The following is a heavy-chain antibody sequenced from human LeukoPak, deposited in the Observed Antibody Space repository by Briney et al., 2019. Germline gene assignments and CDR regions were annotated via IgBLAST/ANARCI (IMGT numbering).Heavy chain of an antibody. CDR3: ARSLRDCGGGYCFWDLFDL. Sequence: SETLSLTCSVSGGSINTGGAYYWSWLRQLPGEGLERIGNIFHSGSTFYNPSLRSRVTILVETSTNQFSLIIPSVTAADTAVYYCARSLRDCGGGYCFWDLFDLRGQGAPVTVSS. D-gene: IGHD2-21*01. CDR2: IFHSGST. V-gene: IGHV4-30-2*01. J-gene: IGHJ4*02. CDR1: GGSINTGGAYY.